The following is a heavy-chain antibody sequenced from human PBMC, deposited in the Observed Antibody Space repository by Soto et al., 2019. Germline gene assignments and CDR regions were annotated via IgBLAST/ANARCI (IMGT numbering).Heavy chain of an antibody. CDR3: ARGPYGSGSYYIYYWDYYGMDV. CDR1: GYTFTSYG. D-gene: IGHD3-10*01. V-gene: IGHV1-18*01. Sequence: ASVKVSCKASGYTFTSYGISWVRQAPGQGLEWMGWISAYNGNTNYAQKLQDRVTMTTDTSTSTAYMELRSLRSDDTAVYYCARGPYGSGSYYIYYWDYYGMDVWGQGTTVTVS. J-gene: IGHJ6*02. CDR2: ISAYNGNT.